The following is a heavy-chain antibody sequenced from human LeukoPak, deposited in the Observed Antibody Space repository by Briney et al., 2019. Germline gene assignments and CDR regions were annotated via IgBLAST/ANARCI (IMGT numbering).Heavy chain of an antibody. D-gene: IGHD3-22*01. V-gene: IGHV3-23*01. Sequence: TGGSLRLSCQASGFTFYMYAMSWVRQAPGKGLEWVASMCGTAGWRFYPDSVKGGFTIYRDNSKKLLYLRMNSLTAEDTAIYYCAKDRPNFHENSGHYYRRDGDSWGQGTLVTVSS. CDR2: MCGTAGWR. CDR3: AKDRPNFHENSGHYYRRDGDS. J-gene: IGHJ5*01. CDR1: GFTFYMYA.